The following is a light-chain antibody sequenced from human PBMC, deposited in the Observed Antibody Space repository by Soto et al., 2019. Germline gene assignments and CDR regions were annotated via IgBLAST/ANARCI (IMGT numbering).Light chain of an antibody. Sequence: QLVLTQPASVSGSPGQSITISCTGTSSDVGGYNYVSWYQQHSGKAPKLMIYEVTNRPSGVSDRFSGSKSGNTASLTISGLQAEDEADYYCSSYVNSNTLVFGAGTKVTVL. V-gene: IGLV2-14*01. CDR1: SSDVGGYNY. CDR2: EVT. CDR3: SSYVNSNTLV. J-gene: IGLJ1*01.